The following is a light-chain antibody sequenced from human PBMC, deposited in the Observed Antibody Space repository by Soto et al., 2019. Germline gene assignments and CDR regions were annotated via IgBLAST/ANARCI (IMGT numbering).Light chain of an antibody. CDR1: SSDVGAYKY. CDR3: TSYVGNDNWV. J-gene: IGLJ3*02. Sequence: QSALTQPPSASGSPGQSVTISCTGTSSDVGAYKYVSWYQQYPGKAPKLMIYEITKRPSGVPDRFSGSKSANTASLTVSGLRAEDEDDYYCTSYVGNDNWVFGGGTKLTVL. CDR2: EIT. V-gene: IGLV2-8*01.